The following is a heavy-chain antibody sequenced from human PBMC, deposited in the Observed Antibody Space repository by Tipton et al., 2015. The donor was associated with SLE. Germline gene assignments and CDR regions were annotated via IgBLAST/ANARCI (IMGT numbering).Heavy chain of an antibody. Sequence: SLRLSCAASGFTFSNYAMTWVRQAPGKGLEWVSVIYSDGSRSYYGDSVKGRFLISRDNSENTVYLQMNSLRAEDTALYYCAKDIEYYGSGYSSAAFDIWGQGTMVTVSS. CDR3: AKDIEYYGSGYSSAAFDI. CDR2: IYSDGSRS. J-gene: IGHJ3*02. D-gene: IGHD3-10*01. V-gene: IGHV3-23*03. CDR1: GFTFSNYA.